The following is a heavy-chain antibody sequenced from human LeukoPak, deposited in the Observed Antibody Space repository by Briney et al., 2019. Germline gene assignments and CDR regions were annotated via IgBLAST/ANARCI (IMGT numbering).Heavy chain of an antibody. V-gene: IGHV4-61*02. CDR1: GGSISSGSYY. Sequence: SETLSLTCTVSGGSISSGSYYWSWIRQPAGKGLEWIGRIYASGSTNYNPSLKSRVTISVDTSKNQFSLKLSSVTAADTAVYYCAREYRSGGSCYSAVNAFDIWGQGTMVTVSS. CDR2: IYASGST. J-gene: IGHJ3*02. D-gene: IGHD2-15*01. CDR3: AREYRSGGSCYSAVNAFDI.